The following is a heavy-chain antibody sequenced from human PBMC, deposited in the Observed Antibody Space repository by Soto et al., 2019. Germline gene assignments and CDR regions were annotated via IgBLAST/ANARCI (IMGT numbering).Heavy chain of an antibody. CDR3: AKEPIDIVVVVAATPPLWAFDI. CDR1: GFTFSSYA. Sequence: GGSLRLSCAASGFTFSSYAMSWVRQAPGKGLEWVSAISGSGGSTYYADSVKGRFTISRDNSKNTLYLQMNSLRAEDTAVYYCAKEPIDIVVVVAATPPLWAFDIWGQGTMVTVSS. V-gene: IGHV3-23*01. D-gene: IGHD2-15*01. J-gene: IGHJ3*02. CDR2: ISGSGGST.